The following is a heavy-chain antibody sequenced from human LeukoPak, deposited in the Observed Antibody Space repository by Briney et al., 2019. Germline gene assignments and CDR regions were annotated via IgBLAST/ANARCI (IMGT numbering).Heavy chain of an antibody. CDR2: ITGRGGNT. CDR3: AKWGDYDVLTGYYVPDY. J-gene: IGHJ4*02. V-gene: IGHV3-23*01. CDR1: GFTFSNYA. D-gene: IGHD3-9*01. Sequence: AGAALRLSCAASGFTFSNYAMRWVRQAPGKGVEWVSAITGRGGNTYYADSVKGRFTISRDNSKNTVFLQMNSLRAEDTAVYYCAKWGDYDVLTGYYVPDYWGQGTLVTVSS.